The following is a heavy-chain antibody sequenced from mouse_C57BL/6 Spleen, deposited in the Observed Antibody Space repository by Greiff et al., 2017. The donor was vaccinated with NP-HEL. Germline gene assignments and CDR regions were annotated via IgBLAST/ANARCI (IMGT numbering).Heavy chain of an antibody. CDR1: GYAFSSSW. J-gene: IGHJ2*01. Sequence: VQLQQSGPELVKPGASVKISCKASGYAFSSSWMNWVKQRPGKGLEWIGRIYPGDGDTNYNGKFKGKATLTADKSSSTAYMQLSSLTSEDSAVYFCARSRQLRLLFDYWGQGTTLTVSS. CDR2: IYPGDGDT. D-gene: IGHD3-2*02. CDR3: ARSRQLRLLFDY. V-gene: IGHV1-82*01.